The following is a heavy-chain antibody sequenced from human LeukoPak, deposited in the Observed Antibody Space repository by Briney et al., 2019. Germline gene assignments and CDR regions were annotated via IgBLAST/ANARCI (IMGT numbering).Heavy chain of an antibody. V-gene: IGHV3-30*04. CDR1: GFTFSSYA. CDR2: ISYDGSNK. Sequence: GRSLRLSCAASGFTFSSYAMHWVRQAPGKGLEWVAVISYDGSNKYYADSVKGRFTISRDNSKNTLYLQMNSLRAEDTAVYYCAKLLYYYDSSQPYWGQGILVTVSS. D-gene: IGHD3-22*01. CDR3: AKLLYYYDSSQPY. J-gene: IGHJ4*02.